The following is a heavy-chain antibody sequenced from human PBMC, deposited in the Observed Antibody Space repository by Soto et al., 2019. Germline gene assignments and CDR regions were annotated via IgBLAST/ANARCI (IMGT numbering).Heavy chain of an antibody. Sequence: PGGSLILSCAASGFTFSSYAMHWVRQAPGKGLEWVAVISYDGSNKYYADSVKGRFTISRDNSKNTLYLQMNSLRAEDTAVYYCARDLMEWEPPLRNNWFDPWGQGNLVTVAS. V-gene: IGHV3-30-3*01. CDR3: ARDLMEWEPPLRNNWFDP. J-gene: IGHJ5*02. CDR2: ISYDGSNK. CDR1: GFTFSSYA. D-gene: IGHD1-26*01.